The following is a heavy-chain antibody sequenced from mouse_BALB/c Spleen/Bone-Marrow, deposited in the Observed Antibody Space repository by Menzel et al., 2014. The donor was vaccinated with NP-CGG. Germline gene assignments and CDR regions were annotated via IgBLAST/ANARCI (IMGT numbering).Heavy chain of an antibody. V-gene: IGHV10-1*02. Sequence: EVMLVESGGGLVQPKGSLKLSCAASGFTFNIYAMNWVRQAPRKGLEWVARISSKSTNYTTCYADSVKDRFTISSDDSQSMLYLQMNSLKTEDTAIYYCVSQDYDYPMDYWGQGTSVTVSS. J-gene: IGHJ4*01. CDR1: GFTFNIYA. CDR3: VSQDYDYPMDY. CDR2: ISSKSTNYTT. D-gene: IGHD2-4*01.